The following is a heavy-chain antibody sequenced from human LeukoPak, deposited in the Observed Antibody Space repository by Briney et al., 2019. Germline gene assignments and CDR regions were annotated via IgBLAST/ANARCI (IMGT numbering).Heavy chain of an antibody. CDR2: ISWNSANI. CDR3: ASPGQQQLVPTYS. V-gene: IGHV3-9*01. D-gene: IGHD6-13*01. CDR1: GFTFDDYA. Sequence: SGGSLRLSCAASGFTFDDYAMHWVRQAPGKGLEWVSSISWNSANIGYADSVKGRFTISRDNSKNTLYLQMNSLRAEDTAVYYCASPGQQQLVPTYSWGQGTLVTVSS. J-gene: IGHJ4*02.